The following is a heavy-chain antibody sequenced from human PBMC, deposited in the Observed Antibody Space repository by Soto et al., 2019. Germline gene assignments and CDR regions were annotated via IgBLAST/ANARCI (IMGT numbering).Heavy chain of an antibody. Sequence: ASVKVSCKASGYTFTSYYMHWVRQAPGQGLEWMGIINPSGGSTSYAQKFQGRVTMTRDTSTSTVYMELSSLRSEDTAVYYCARETTRRTTGTTTVDYWGQGTLVTVSS. CDR3: ARETTRRTTGTTTVDY. CDR1: GYTFTSYY. J-gene: IGHJ4*02. D-gene: IGHD1-1*01. CDR2: INPSGGST. V-gene: IGHV1-46*01.